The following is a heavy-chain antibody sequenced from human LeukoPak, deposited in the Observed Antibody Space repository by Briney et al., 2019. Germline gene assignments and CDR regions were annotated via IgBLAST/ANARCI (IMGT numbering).Heavy chain of an antibody. CDR3: ARDLWGTSGYRFDY. V-gene: IGHV3-48*02. CDR1: GSTFSSYG. CDR2: ISSTSGTI. J-gene: IGHJ4*02. Sequence: GGSLRLSCAASGSTFSSYGMNCVRQAPGQGLEWVSYISSTSGTIYYADSVKGRFTISRDNAKTSLYLQMDSLRDEDTAVYYCARDLWGTSGYRFDYWGQGTLDTVSS. D-gene: IGHD3-22*01.